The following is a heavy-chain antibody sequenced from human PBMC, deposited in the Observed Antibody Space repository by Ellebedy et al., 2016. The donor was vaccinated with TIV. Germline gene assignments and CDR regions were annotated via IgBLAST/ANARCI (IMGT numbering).Heavy chain of an antibody. CDR3: ARAPAGTQQSPLDY. Sequence: MPSETLSLTCTVSGGSISSSSHYRGWIRQPPGKGLEWIGNIYFSGSTYYNPSLKSRVAISVDTSKNHFSLILSSVTAADTAVYYCARAPAGTQQSPLDYWGQGTLVTVSS. CDR1: GGSISSSSHY. CDR2: IYFSGST. D-gene: IGHD6-13*01. J-gene: IGHJ4*02. V-gene: IGHV4-39*07.